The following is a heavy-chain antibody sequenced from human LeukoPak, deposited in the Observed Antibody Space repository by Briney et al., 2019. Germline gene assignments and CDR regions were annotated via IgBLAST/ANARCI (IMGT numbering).Heavy chain of an antibody. CDR3: ARGFSGGGLDL. V-gene: IGHV3-74*01. CDR2: VSTDGTTT. Sequence: GGSLRLSCAASGFTFKSYWMHWVRQVPGEGLVWVSRVSTDGTTTDYADSVKGRITISRDNAKNTLYLQMHSLRVEDTALYFCARGFSGGGLDLWGQGTLVTVSS. J-gene: IGHJ4*02. D-gene: IGHD3-16*01. CDR1: GFTFKSYW.